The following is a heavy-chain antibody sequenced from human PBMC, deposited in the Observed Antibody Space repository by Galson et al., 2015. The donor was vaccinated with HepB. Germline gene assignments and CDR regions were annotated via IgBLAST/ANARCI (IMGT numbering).Heavy chain of an antibody. CDR2: IDWDDDK. J-gene: IGHJ4*02. Sequence: PALVKPTQTLTLACTFSGFSLSTSGMCVSWIRQPPGKALEWLALIDWDDDKYYSTSLKTRLTISKDTSKNQVVLTMTNMDPVDTATYYCARTYGSGSYFTGTYYFDYWGQGTLVTVSS. V-gene: IGHV2-70*01. D-gene: IGHD3-10*01. CDR3: ARTYGSGSYFTGTYYFDY. CDR1: GFSLSTSGMC.